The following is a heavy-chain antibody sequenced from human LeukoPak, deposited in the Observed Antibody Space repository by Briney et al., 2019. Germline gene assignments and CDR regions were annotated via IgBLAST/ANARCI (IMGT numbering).Heavy chain of an antibody. J-gene: IGHJ4*02. V-gene: IGHV4-4*02. D-gene: IGHD6-19*01. CDR2: IYHSGST. CDR3: VKAGVAVDY. CDR1: GGSISTSNW. Sequence: SETLSLTCTVSGGSISTSNWWNWVRQPPGKGLQWIGEIYHSGSTNYNPSLKSRVTISLDKSKHLFSLRLTSVTAADTAVYYCVKAGVAVDYWGQGTLVTVSS.